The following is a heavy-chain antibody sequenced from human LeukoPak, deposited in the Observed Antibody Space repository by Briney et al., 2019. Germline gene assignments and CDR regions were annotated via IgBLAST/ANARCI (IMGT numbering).Heavy chain of an antibody. Sequence: GGSLRLSCAASGFTFSSYAMHWVRQAPGKGLEYVSAISSNGGSTYYANSVKGRFTISRDNSKNTLYLQMGSLRAEDMAVYYCTTDLPRVYCTNGVCPRSTDYWGQGTLVTVSS. CDR1: GFTFSSYA. D-gene: IGHD2-8*01. CDR3: TTDLPRVYCTNGVCPRSTDY. V-gene: IGHV3-64*01. J-gene: IGHJ4*02. CDR2: ISSNGGST.